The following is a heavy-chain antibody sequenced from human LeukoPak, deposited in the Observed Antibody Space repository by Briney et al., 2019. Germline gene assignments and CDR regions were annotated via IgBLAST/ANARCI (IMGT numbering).Heavy chain of an antibody. CDR2: INHSGST. CDR3: SRDTVEYSSSFFDY. D-gene: IGHD6-6*01. CDR1: GGSFSGYY. J-gene: IGHJ4*02. Sequence: SETLSLTCAVYGGSFSGYYWSWIRQPPGKGLEWIGEINHSGSTNYNPSLKSRVTISVDTSKNQFSLKLSSVTAADTAVYYCSRDTVEYSSSFFDYWGQGTLVTVSS. V-gene: IGHV4-34*01.